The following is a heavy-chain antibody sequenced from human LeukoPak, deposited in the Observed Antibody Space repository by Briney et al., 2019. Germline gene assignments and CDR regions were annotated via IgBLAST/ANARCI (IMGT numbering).Heavy chain of an antibody. CDR3: TRNCGGDCNGREDYYGMDV. D-gene: IGHD2-21*02. Sequence: GGSLRLSCAASGFTFSNAWMSWVRQAPGKGLEWVGRIKSKTDGGTTDYAAPVKGRFTISRDDSKNTLYLQMNSLKTEDTAVYYCTRNCGGDCNGREDYYGMDVWGQGTTVTVSS. CDR1: GFTFSNAW. CDR2: IKSKTDGGTT. V-gene: IGHV3-15*01. J-gene: IGHJ6*02.